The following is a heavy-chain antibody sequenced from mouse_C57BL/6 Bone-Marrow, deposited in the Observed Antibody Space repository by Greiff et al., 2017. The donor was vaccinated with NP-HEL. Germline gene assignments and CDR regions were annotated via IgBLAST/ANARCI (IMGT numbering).Heavy chain of an antibody. CDR1: GYTFTSYW. Sequence: QVQLQQPGAELVKPGASVKMSCKASGYTFTSYWITWVKQRPGQGLEWIGDIYPGSGSTNYNEKFKSKATLTVDTSSSTADMQLSSLTSEDSAVYYCARSAVTTVGPLDYWGQGTTLTVSS. J-gene: IGHJ2*01. CDR2: IYPGSGST. CDR3: ARSAVTTVGPLDY. D-gene: IGHD1-1*01. V-gene: IGHV1-55*01.